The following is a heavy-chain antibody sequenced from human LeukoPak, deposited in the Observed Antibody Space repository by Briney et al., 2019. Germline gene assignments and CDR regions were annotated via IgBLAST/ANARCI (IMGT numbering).Heavy chain of an antibody. CDR2: ISSSSSTI. J-gene: IGHJ6*02. CDR3: ARDREYCSSTSCYKWLFYYRMDV. D-gene: IGHD2-2*02. V-gene: IGHV3-48*01. CDR1: GFTFSSYS. Sequence: GGSLRLSCAASGFTFSSYSMNWVRQAPGKGLEWVSYISSSSSTIYYADSVKGRFTISRDNSKNTLYLQMNSPRAEDTAVYYCARDREYCSSTSCYKWLFYYRMDVWGQGTTVTVSS.